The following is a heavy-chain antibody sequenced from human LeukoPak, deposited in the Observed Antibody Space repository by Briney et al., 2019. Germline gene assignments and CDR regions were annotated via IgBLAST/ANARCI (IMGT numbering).Heavy chain of an antibody. Sequence: GGSLRLSCSASGFTFSSYAMHWVRQAPGKGLEYVSAISSNGGTTYYTDSVKGRFTISRDNSKNTLYLQMNSLKTEDTAVYYCATQTPTIYDAFDIWGQGTMVTVSS. V-gene: IGHV3-64*04. CDR2: ISSNGGTT. CDR1: GFTFSSYA. CDR3: ATQTPTIYDAFDI. J-gene: IGHJ3*02. D-gene: IGHD3-3*01.